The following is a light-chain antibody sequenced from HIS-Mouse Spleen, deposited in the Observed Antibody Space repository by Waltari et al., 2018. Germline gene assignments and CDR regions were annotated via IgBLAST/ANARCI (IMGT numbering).Light chain of an antibody. CDR3: QSYDSSLSGVV. V-gene: IGLV1-40*01. J-gene: IGLJ2*01. CDR2: GNS. Sequence: QSVLTQPPSVSGAPGQRVTISCPGSSPNLGAGSGLPWYQQLPGTAPKLLIYGNSNRPSGFPDRFSGSKSGTSASLAITGLQAEDEADYYCQSYDSSLSGVVFGGGTKLTVL. CDR1: SPNLGAGSG.